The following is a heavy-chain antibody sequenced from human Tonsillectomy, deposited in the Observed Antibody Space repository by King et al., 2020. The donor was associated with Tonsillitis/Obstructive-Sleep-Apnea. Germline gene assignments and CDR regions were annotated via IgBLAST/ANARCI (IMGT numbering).Heavy chain of an antibody. CDR3: ARDGDSGSYYFACDM. CDR1: GFTFSSYS. Sequence: EVQLVESGGGLVKPGGSLRLSCAASGFTFSSYSMNWVRQSPGKGLEWVSSISSSSSYIYYADSVKGRFTISRDNAKNSLYLQMNSMRAEDTAVYYCARDGDSGSYYFACDMWAGGTVVTVCS. CDR2: ISSSSSYI. D-gene: IGHD1-26*01. V-gene: IGHV3-21*01. J-gene: IGHJ3*02.